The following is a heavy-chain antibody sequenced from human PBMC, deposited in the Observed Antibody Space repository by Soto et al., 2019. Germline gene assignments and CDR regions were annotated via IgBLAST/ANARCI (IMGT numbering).Heavy chain of an antibody. CDR2: IRSKANSYAT. Sequence: EVQLVESGGGLVQPGGSLKLSCAASGFTFSGSAMHWVRQASGKGLEWVGRIRSKANSYATAYAASVKDRFTISRDDSKNTAFLQMNNLKTEDTDVYYCTRHAITGTPIVWFDPWRQGQLVTVSS. CDR3: TRHAITGTPIVWFDP. V-gene: IGHV3-73*01. J-gene: IGHJ5*02. CDR1: GFTFSGSA. D-gene: IGHD1-7*01.